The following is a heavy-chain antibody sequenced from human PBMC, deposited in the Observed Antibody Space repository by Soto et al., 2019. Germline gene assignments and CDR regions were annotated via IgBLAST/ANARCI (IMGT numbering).Heavy chain of an antibody. CDR2: AYYGGYT. D-gene: IGHD3-16*01. Sequence: ASETLSLTCTVSGGSITNYYWSWIRQPPGKGLEWIGYAYYGGYTNSNPSLKSRVTISVDTSKNQFSLKLSSVTAADTAVYYCARGSLGQWPRLNYWGQGTLVTVSS. CDR1: GGSITNYY. CDR3: ARGSLGQWPRLNY. V-gene: IGHV4-59*12. J-gene: IGHJ4*02.